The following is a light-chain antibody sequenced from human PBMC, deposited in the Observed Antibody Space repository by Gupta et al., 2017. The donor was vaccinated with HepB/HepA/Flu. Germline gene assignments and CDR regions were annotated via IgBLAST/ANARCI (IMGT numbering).Light chain of an antibody. CDR3: QQNNEWPLSS. CDR1: QDISSN. J-gene: IGKJ2*01. Sequence: EVVMTQSPATLSVSPGERATLSCRASQDISSNLAWYQQIPGQAPRLLIYGESTRATGIPTRFSGRGSGYGKQFTLTISSRQSEDYAVYYCQQNNEWPLSSFGQGTKLEIK. CDR2: GES. V-gene: IGKV3-15*01.